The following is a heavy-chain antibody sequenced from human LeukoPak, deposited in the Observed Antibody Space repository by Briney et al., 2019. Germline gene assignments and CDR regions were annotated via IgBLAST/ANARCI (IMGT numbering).Heavy chain of an antibody. V-gene: IGHV3-30*18. D-gene: IGHD3-22*01. CDR1: GFTFSSYG. CDR2: ISCDRSNK. CDR3: AKPDYYDSSGYYLRFFDH. J-gene: IGHJ4*02. Sequence: GGSLRLSCAASGFTFSSYGMHWVRQAPGKGLEWVADISCDRSNKYYADSVKGRFSISRDNSKSTLYLQMRSLRAEDTAVYYCAKPDYYDSSGYYLRFFDHWGQGTLVTVSS.